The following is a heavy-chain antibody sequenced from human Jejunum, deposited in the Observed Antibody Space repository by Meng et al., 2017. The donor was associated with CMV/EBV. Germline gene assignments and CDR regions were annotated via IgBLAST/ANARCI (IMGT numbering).Heavy chain of an antibody. Sequence: EVQLWESGGGLVQPGGSLRLSCAASGFTFNTYAMNWVRQAPGKGLEWVSSISGSGAGTYYADSVKGRFTISRDPSKNTLYLQMNSLTTEDTAVYFCVTNSGGLGYWGHGTLVTVSS. J-gene: IGHJ4*01. V-gene: IGHV3-23*01. D-gene: IGHD6-19*01. CDR2: ISGSGAGT. CDR1: GFTFNTYA. CDR3: VTNSGGLGY.